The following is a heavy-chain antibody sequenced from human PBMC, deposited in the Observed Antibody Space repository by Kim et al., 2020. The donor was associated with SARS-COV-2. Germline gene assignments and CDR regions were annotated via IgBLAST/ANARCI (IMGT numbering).Heavy chain of an antibody. Sequence: SETLSLTCTVSGGSISSSSYYWGWIRQPPGKGLEWIGSIYYSGSTYYNPSLKSRVTISVDTSKNQFSLKLSSVTAADTAVYYCARRLRYFDWLSSYYGMDVWGQGTTVTVSS. J-gene: IGHJ6*02. V-gene: IGHV4-39*01. CDR3: ARRLRYFDWLSSYYGMDV. CDR1: GGSISSSSYY. CDR2: IYYSGST. D-gene: IGHD3-9*01.